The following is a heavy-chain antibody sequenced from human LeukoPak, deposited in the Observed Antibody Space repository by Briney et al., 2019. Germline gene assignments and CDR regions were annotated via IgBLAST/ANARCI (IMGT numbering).Heavy chain of an antibody. J-gene: IGHJ4*02. CDR1: GYTFTSYG. V-gene: IGHV1-18*01. CDR2: ISAYNGNT. D-gene: IGHD3-22*01. CDR3: ARDRGYYYDSSGYYTLGY. Sequence: ASVKVSCKASGYTFTSYGISWVRQAPGQGLEWMGWISAYNGNTNYAQKLQGRVTMTTDTSTSIAYMELRSLRSDDTAVYYCARDRGYYYDSSGYYTLGYWGQGTLVTVSS.